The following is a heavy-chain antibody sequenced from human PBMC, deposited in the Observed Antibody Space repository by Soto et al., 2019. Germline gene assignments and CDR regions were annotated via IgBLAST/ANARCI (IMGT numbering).Heavy chain of an antibody. D-gene: IGHD1-1*01. CDR1: GFTFDDYA. CDR3: AKDSGDNSYYGMDV. V-gene: IGHV3-9*01. CDR2: ISWNSGSI. J-gene: IGHJ6*02. Sequence: GGSLRLSCAASGFTFDDYAMHWVRQAPGKGLEWVSGISWNSGSIGYADSVKGRFTISRDNAKNSLYLQMNSLRAEDTALYYCAKDSGDNSYYGMDVWGQGNTVTVSS.